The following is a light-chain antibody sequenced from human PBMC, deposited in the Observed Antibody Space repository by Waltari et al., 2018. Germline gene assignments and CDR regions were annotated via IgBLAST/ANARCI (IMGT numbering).Light chain of an antibody. V-gene: IGKV3-15*01. J-gene: IGKJ4*01. CDR3: QQYYSTPPLT. Sequence: EIVMTQSPATLSVSPGERATISCRASQIVSTNLAWYQHKPGQAPRLLIYDASTRATGIPPRFSGSGSETDFTLTISSLQAEDVAVYYCQQYYSTPPLTFGGGTKVEIK. CDR2: DAS. CDR1: QIVSTN.